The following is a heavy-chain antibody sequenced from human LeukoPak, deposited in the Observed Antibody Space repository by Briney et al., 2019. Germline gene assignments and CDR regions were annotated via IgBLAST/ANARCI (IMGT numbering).Heavy chain of an antibody. V-gene: IGHV1-2*02. Sequence: GASVKVSCKASGYTFTGYYVHWVRQAPGQGLEWMGWINPNSGGTNYAQKFQGRVTMTRDTSISTAYMELSRLRSDDTAVYYCARDPPAYCGGDCYNYWGQGTLVTVSS. CDR2: INPNSGGT. D-gene: IGHD2-21*02. CDR1: GYTFTGYY. J-gene: IGHJ4*02. CDR3: ARDPPAYCGGDCYNY.